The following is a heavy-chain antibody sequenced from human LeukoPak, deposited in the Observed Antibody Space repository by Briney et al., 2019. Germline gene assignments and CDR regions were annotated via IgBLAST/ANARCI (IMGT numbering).Heavy chain of an antibody. CDR1: GFTFSSYS. J-gene: IGHJ5*02. CDR2: ISSSSSYI. CDR3: ARDLTGTTFDP. V-gene: IGHV3-21*01. D-gene: IGHD1-20*01. Sequence: GGSLRLSCAASGFTFSSYSMNWVRQAPGKGLEWVSSISSSSSYIYYADSVRGRFTISRDNAKNSLYLQMNSLRAEDTAVYYCARDLTGTTFDPWGQGTLVTVSS.